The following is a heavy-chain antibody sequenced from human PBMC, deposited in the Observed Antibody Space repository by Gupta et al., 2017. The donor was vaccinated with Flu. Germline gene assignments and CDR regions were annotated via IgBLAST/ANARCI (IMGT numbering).Heavy chain of an antibody. J-gene: IGHJ4*02. Sequence: GWVANIEQDGSEEYYVDSVKGRFTISRDNAQNSLYLQMNRRRAEDTAVYYCAKHGFHHFNYWGQGARVTVSS. CDR2: IEQDGSEE. CDR3: AKHGFHHFNY. V-gene: IGHV3-7*01.